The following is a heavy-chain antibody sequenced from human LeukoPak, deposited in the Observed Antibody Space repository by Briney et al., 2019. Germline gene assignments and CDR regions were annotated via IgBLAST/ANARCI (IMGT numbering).Heavy chain of an antibody. CDR3: ARSAGYSSSWYGNWFDP. J-gene: IGHJ5*02. V-gene: IGHV1-69*13. CDR2: ISAYNGNT. Sequence: ASVKVSCKASGGTFSSYAISWVRQAPGQGLEWMGWISAYNGNTNYAQKFQGRVTITADESTSTAYMELSSLRSEDTAVYYCARSAGYSSSWYGNWFDPWGQGTLVTVSS. CDR1: GGTFSSYA. D-gene: IGHD6-13*01.